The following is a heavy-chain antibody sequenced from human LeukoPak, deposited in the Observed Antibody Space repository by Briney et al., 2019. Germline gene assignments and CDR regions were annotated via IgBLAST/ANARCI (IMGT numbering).Heavy chain of an antibody. CDR3: ARQLYSYGAYFDY. V-gene: IGHV4-39*01. J-gene: IGHJ4*02. D-gene: IGHD5-18*01. CDR2: IYYSGST. Sequence: SETLSLTCTASGGSISSSNYYWGWIRQPPGKGLEWIGSIYYSGSTYYNPSLKSRVTISVDTSKNQFSLKLSSVTAADTAVYYCARQLYSYGAYFDYWGQGTLVTVSS. CDR1: GGSISSSNYY.